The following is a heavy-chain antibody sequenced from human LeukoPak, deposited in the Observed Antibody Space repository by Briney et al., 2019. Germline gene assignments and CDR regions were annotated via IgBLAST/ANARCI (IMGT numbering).Heavy chain of an antibody. V-gene: IGHV3-74*01. CDR2: INSDGSST. J-gene: IGHJ4*02. CDR1: GFTFSSYW. D-gene: IGHD6-19*01. CDR3: ARRIAVSGISDY. Sequence: GGSLRLSCAASGFTFSSYWMHWVRQAPGKGLVWVSRINSDGSSTSYADSVKGRFTISRDNAKNTLYLQMNSLRAEDTAVYFCARRIAVSGISDYWGQGNPVTVSS.